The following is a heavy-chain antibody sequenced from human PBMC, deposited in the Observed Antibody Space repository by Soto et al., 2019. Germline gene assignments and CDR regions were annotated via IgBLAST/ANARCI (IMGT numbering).Heavy chain of an antibody. CDR2: ISAYNGNT. CDR1: GYTFTSYG. Sequence: ASVKVSCKASGYTFTSYGISWVRQAPGQGLEWMGWISAYNGNTNYAQKLQGRVTMTTDTSTSTAYMELRSLRSDNTAVYYCARVGYSNYEVDHYYGMDVWGQGTTVTVSS. J-gene: IGHJ6*02. D-gene: IGHD4-4*01. V-gene: IGHV1-18*01. CDR3: ARVGYSNYEVDHYYGMDV.